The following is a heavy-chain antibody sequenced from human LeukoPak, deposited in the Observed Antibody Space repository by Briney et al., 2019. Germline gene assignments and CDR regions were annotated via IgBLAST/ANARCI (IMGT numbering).Heavy chain of an antibody. CDR2: IYHSGST. V-gene: IGHV4-30-2*01. D-gene: IGHD2-2*01. Sequence: SETLSLTCAVSGGSISSGGYSWIWLRQPPGKGLEWIGYIYHSGSTYYNPSLKSRVTISVDRSKNQFSLKLSSVTAADTAVYYCARVRYQLPNDNWFDPWGQGTLVTVSS. CDR1: GGSISSGGYS. CDR3: ARVRYQLPNDNWFDP. J-gene: IGHJ5*02.